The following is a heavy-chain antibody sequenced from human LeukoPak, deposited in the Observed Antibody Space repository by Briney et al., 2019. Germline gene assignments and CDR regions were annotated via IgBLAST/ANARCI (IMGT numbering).Heavy chain of an antibody. J-gene: IGHJ4*02. CDR2: ISGSGGST. CDR3: AKDNVVAEDY. Sequence: GGSLRLSCAASGFTFNIYSMSWVRQAPGKGLEWVSAISGSGGSTYYADSVKGRFTISRDNSKNTLYLQMNSLRAEDTAVYYCAKDNVVAEDYWGQGTLVTVSS. CDR1: GFTFNIYS. V-gene: IGHV3-23*01. D-gene: IGHD2-21*01.